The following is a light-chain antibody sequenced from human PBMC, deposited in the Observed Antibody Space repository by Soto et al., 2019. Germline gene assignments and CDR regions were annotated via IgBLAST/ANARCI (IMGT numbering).Light chain of an antibody. Sequence: QSVLTQPASVSGSPGQSITISCTGTSSDVGNYNFVSWYQHHAGTAPKLIIYQLTKRPSGVSDRFSGSKSGDTASLTISGLQAEAEADYYCCSHVGATNHVVGSVTKVT. CDR3: CSHVGATNHV. CDR2: QLT. CDR1: SSDVGNYNF. J-gene: IGLJ1*01. V-gene: IGLV2-23*02.